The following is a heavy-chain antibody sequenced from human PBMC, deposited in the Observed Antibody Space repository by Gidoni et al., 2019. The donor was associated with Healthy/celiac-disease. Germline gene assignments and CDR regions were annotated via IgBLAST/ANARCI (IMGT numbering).Heavy chain of an antibody. D-gene: IGHD1-26*01. CDR1: GGSISSYY. CDR2: IYYSGST. J-gene: IGHJ4*02. CDR3: ALVGATYYFDY. Sequence: QVQLQESGPGLVKPSETLSRTCTVSGGSISSYYWSWIRQPPGKGLEWIGYIYYSGSTNYNPSLKSRVTISVDTSKNQFSLKLSSVTAADTAVYYCALVGATYYFDYWGQGTLVTVSS. V-gene: IGHV4-59*01.